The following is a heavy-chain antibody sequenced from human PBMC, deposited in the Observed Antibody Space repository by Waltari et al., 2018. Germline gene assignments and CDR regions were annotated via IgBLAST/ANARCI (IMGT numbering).Heavy chain of an antibody. J-gene: IGHJ4*02. CDR3: ARGFCAAGTCYSGDY. Sequence: GLEWVARSRNKANSHTTEYAASVQGRFTISRDDSTSSLYLQINSLKAEDTAVYYCARGFCAAGTCYSGDYWGQGILVTVSS. CDR2: SRNKANSHTT. D-gene: IGHD1-1*01. V-gene: IGHV3-72*01.